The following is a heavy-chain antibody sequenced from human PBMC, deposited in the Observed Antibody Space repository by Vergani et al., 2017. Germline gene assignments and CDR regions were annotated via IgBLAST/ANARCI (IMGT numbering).Heavy chain of an antibody. CDR3: ARGFSLYYDFWSGYHPLLSY. D-gene: IGHD3-3*01. J-gene: IGHJ4*02. CDR1: GYTFTSYA. V-gene: IGHV1-3*01. CDR2: INAGNGNT. Sequence: QVQLVQSGAEVKKPGASVKVSCKASGYTFTSYALHWVRQAPGHRFEWRGWINAGNGNTKHSQKFQGRVTITRGTSASTTYMELSSLRSEDSAVYYCARGFSLYYDFWSGYHPLLSYWGQGTLVTVSS.